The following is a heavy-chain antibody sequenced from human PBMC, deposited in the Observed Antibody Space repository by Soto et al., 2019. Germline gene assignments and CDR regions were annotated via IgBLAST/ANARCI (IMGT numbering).Heavy chain of an antibody. J-gene: IGHJ5*02. CDR1: GGSFSGYY. V-gene: IGHV4-34*01. CDR3: ARGRHSQIRYCSSTSCPNWFDP. CDR2: INHSGST. D-gene: IGHD2-2*01. Sequence: QVQLQQWGAGLLKPSETLSLTCAVYGGSFSGYYWSWIRQPPGKGLEWIGEINHSGSTNYNPSLKSRVTISVDTSKNQFSLKLSSVTAADTAVYYCARGRHSQIRYCSSTSCPNWFDPWGRGTLVTVSS.